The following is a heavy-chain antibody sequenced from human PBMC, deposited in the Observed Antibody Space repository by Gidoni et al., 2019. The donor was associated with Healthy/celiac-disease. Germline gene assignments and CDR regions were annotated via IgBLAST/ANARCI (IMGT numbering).Heavy chain of an antibody. CDR2: IYHSGST. D-gene: IGHD4-4*01. V-gene: IGHV4-38-2*01. Sequence: QVQLQESGTGLVKPSETLSLTCAVAGYSISSGYYWGWIRQPPGKGLEWIGSIYHSGSTPDNPSLKSRVTISVETSKNQFSLKLSSVTAADTAVYYCATYSNVNWFDPWGQGTLVTVSS. CDR3: ATYSNVNWFDP. CDR1: GYSISSGYY. J-gene: IGHJ5*02.